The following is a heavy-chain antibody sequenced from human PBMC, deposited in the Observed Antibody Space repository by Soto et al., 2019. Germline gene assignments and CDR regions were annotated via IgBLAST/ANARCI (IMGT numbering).Heavy chain of an antibody. CDR1: GFTFSSYA. CDR2: ISSNGGST. CDR3: AREGGGYYFDY. V-gene: IGHV3-64*01. J-gene: IGHJ4*02. D-gene: IGHD3-16*01. Sequence: EVQLVESGGGLVQPGGSLRLSCAASGFTFSSYAMHWVRQAPGKGLEYVSAISSNGGSTYYANSVKGRFTISRDNSKNTLYLQMGSLGAEDMAVYYCAREGGGYYFDYWGQGTLVTVSS.